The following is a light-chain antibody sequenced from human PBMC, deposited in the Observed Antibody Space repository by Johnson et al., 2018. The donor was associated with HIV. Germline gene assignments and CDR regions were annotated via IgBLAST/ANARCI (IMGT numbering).Light chain of an antibody. CDR2: ENN. J-gene: IGLJ1*01. Sequence: QSVLTQPPSVSAAPGQKVTISCSGSSSDMGNYAVSWYQQLPGTAPKLLIYENNKRPSGIPDRFSGSKSGTSVTLAITGLQTGDAADYHCATWDSSLSVYVFGTGTKVTVL. V-gene: IGLV1-51*02. CDR3: ATWDSSLSVYV. CDR1: SSDMGNYA.